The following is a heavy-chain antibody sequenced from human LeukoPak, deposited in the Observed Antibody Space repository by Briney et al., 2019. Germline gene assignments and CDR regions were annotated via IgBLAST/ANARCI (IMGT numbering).Heavy chain of an antibody. D-gene: IGHD2-21*02. CDR2: ISYDGSNK. Sequence: GGSLRLSCAASGFTFSSYAMHWVRQAPGKGLEWVAVISYDGSNKYYADSVKGRFTISRDNSKNTLYLQMNSLRAEDTAVYYCARPLSYCGGYCLGDYYYGMDVWGQGTTVTVSS. CDR3: ARPLSYCGGYCLGDYYYGMDV. CDR1: GFTFSSYA. J-gene: IGHJ6*02. V-gene: IGHV3-30-3*01.